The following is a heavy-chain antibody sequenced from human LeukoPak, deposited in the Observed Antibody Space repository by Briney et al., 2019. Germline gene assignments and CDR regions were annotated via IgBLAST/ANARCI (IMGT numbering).Heavy chain of an antibody. CDR1: GFTFSSYS. CDR3: ARDRITIFGVVDVASLIDY. CDR2: ISSSSSYI. V-gene: IGHV3-21*01. Sequence: PGGSLRLSCAASGFTFSSYSMNWVRQAPGKGLEWVSSISSSSSYIYYADSVKGRFTISRDNAKNSLYLQMNSLRAEDTAVYYCARDRITIFGVVDVASLIDYWGQGTLVTVSS. D-gene: IGHD3-3*01. J-gene: IGHJ4*02.